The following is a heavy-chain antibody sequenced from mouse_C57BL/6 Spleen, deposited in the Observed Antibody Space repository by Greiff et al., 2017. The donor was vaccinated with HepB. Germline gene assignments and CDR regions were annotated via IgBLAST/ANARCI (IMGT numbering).Heavy chain of an antibody. CDR1: GFSLTSYG. D-gene: IGHD2-12*01. CDR3: ARAYYKGDYYAMDY. CDR2: IWSGGST. V-gene: IGHV2-2*01. J-gene: IGHJ4*01. Sequence: VHLVESGPGLVQPSQSLSITCTVSGFSLTSYGVHWVRQSPGKGLEWLGVIWSGGSTDYNAAFISRLSISKDNSKSQVFFKMNSLQADDTAIYYCARAYYKGDYYAMDYWGQGTSVTVSS.